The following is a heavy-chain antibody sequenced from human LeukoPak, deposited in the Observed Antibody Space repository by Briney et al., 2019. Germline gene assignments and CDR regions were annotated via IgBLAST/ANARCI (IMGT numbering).Heavy chain of an antibody. Sequence: GGSLRLSCAASGFTFSSYAMSWVRQAPGKGLEWVPAISGSGGSTYYADSVKGRLTISRDNSKNTLYLQMNSLRAEDTAVYYCAKAPDSGYDSFDYWGQGTLVTVSS. V-gene: IGHV3-23*01. D-gene: IGHD5-12*01. J-gene: IGHJ4*02. CDR2: ISGSGGST. CDR1: GFTFSSYA. CDR3: AKAPDSGYDSFDY.